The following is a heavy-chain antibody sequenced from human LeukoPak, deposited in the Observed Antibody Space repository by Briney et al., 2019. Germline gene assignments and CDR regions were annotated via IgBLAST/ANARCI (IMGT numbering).Heavy chain of an antibody. V-gene: IGHV3-23*01. Sequence: PGGSLRLSCAASGFTFSSYAMSWVRQAPGKGLEWVSAISGSGGSTYYADSVKGRFTIPRDNSKNTLYLQMNSLRAEDTAVYYCAANSGSYYYYYYYMDVWGKGTTVTVSS. CDR2: ISGSGGST. J-gene: IGHJ6*03. CDR1: GFTFSSYA. CDR3: AANSGSYYYYYYYMDV. D-gene: IGHD1-26*01.